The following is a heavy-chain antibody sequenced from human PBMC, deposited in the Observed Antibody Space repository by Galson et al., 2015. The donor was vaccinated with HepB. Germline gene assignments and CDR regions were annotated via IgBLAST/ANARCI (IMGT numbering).Heavy chain of an antibody. J-gene: IGHJ4*02. CDR1: GSHA. CDR2: ISFYNGDM. CDR3: ARGSPFHDVFTSRTITYYFDY. D-gene: IGHD3-9*01. V-gene: IGHV1-18*01. Sequence: SVKVSCKASGSHAVNWVRQAPGQGLQWMGWISFYNGDMKYAEKVQDRVTMTTDTSTGTAYMELSSLRSEDTAVYYCARGSPFHDVFTSRTITYYFDYWGQGTLVTVSS.